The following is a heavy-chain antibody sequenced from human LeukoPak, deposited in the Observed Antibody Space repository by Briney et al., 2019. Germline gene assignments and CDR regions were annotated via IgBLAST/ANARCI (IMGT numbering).Heavy chain of an antibody. Sequence: SETLSLTCTVSGGSISSYYWSWIRQPPGKGLEWIGYIYYSGSTNYNPSLKSRVTISVDTSKNQFSLKLSSVTAADTAVYYCARQGYSSGWYTLYGMDVWGQGTTVNVSS. CDR2: IYYSGST. D-gene: IGHD6-19*01. J-gene: IGHJ6*02. V-gene: IGHV4-59*08. CDR3: ARQGYSSGWYTLYGMDV. CDR1: GGSISSYY.